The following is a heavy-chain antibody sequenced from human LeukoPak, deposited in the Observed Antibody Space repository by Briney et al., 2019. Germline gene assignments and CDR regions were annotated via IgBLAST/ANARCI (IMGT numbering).Heavy chain of an antibody. J-gene: IGHJ4*02. Sequence: GGSLRLSCAASGFTFSSYAMSWVRQAPGKGLEWVSAISGNGGSTNYADSVKGRFTISRDNSKNTLYLQMNSLRAEDTAVYYCAKAFFGSSSDDYWGQGTLVTVSS. V-gene: IGHV3-23*01. CDR3: AKAFFGSSSDDY. D-gene: IGHD6-13*01. CDR1: GFTFSSYA. CDR2: ISGNGGST.